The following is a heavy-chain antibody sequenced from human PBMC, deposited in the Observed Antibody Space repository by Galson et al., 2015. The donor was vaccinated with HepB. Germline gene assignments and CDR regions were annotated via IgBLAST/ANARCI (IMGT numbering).Heavy chain of an antibody. J-gene: IGHJ5*02. CDR3: AKGAYSNIYLCGGWFAP. Sequence: SLRLSCAASGFTFSNSGMHWVRQGPGKGLEWVAGISSDGTNKIYAESMRGRLTVSRDNSNNTLFLQMNNLRAEDTAIYFCAKGAYSNIYLCGGWFAPWGQGTLVTVSS. V-gene: IGHV3-30*18. D-gene: IGHD6-13*01. CDR2: ISSDGTNK. CDR1: GFTFSNSG.